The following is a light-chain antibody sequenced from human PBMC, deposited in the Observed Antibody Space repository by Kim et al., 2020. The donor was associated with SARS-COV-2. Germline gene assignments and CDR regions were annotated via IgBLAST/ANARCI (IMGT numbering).Light chain of an antibody. CDR1: ELGDKN. V-gene: IGLV3-1*01. Sequence: SYELTQPPSVSVSPGQTAIITCSGNELGDKNVCWYQQKAGQSPVLVIYEDMKRPSGIPERVSGSNSGNTATLTISGTQAMDEADYYCQAWDSSTVVFGGGTQLTVL. CDR3: QAWDSSTVV. CDR2: EDM. J-gene: IGLJ2*01.